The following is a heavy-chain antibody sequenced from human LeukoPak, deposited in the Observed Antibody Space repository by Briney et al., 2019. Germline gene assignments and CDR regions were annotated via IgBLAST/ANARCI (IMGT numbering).Heavy chain of an antibody. V-gene: IGHV1-69*04. D-gene: IGHD3-9*01. CDR1: GGTFSSYA. Sequence: ASVKVSCKASGGTFSSYAISWVRQAPGQGLEWMGRIIPILGIANYAQKFQGRVTIPADNPTSTAYLELSRQSSADTAVYYCARGYFDWLLFDYWGQGTPVTVSS. J-gene: IGHJ4*02. CDR2: IIPILGIA. CDR3: ARGYFDWLLFDY.